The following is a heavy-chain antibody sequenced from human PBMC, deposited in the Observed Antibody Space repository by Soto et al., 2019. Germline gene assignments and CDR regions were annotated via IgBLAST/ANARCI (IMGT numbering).Heavy chain of an antibody. D-gene: IGHD5-12*01. CDR2: IDWDDDK. Sequence: SGPTLVNPTQTLTLTCTFSGFSLSTSGMCVSWIRQPPGKALEWLALIDWDDDKYYSTSLKTRLTISKDTSKNQVVLTMTNMDPVDTATYYCARIRRDGYRIGRFDYWGQGTLVTVSS. CDR3: ARIRRDGYRIGRFDY. J-gene: IGHJ4*02. CDR1: GFSLSTSGMC. V-gene: IGHV2-70*01.